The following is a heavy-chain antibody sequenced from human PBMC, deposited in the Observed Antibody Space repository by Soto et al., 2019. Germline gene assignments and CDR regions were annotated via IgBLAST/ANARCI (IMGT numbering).Heavy chain of an antibody. CDR2: IIPIFGTA. V-gene: IGHV1-69*13. CDR3: ARGAPGYYGMDV. Sequence: GASVKVSCKASGYTFTSYYMHWVRQAPGQGLEWMGGIIPIFGTANYAQKFQGRVTITADESTSTAYMELSSLRSEDTAVYYCARGAPGYYGMDVWGQGTTVTVSS. CDR1: GYTFTSYY. J-gene: IGHJ6*02.